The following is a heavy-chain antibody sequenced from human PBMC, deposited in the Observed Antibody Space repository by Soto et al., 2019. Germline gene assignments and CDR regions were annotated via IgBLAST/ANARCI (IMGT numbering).Heavy chain of an antibody. Sequence: GGSLRLSCAASGFTFSSYEMNWVRQAPGKGLEWVSYISSSGSTIYYADSVKGRFTISRDNAKNSLYLQMNSLRAEDTAVYYCARGAHRYCSGGSCYYWSDPWGQGTLVTVSS. D-gene: IGHD2-15*01. CDR1: GFTFSSYE. CDR2: ISSSGSTI. CDR3: ARGAHRYCSGGSCYYWSDP. V-gene: IGHV3-48*03. J-gene: IGHJ5*02.